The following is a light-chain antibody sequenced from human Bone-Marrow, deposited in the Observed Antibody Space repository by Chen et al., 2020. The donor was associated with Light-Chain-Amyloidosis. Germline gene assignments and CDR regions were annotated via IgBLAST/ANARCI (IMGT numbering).Light chain of an antibody. V-gene: IGLV3-21*02. J-gene: IGLJ3*02. Sequence: SYVLTQPSSVSVAPGQTATLAWGGNNIGSTSVHWYQRTPGQAPLLVVYDDSDRPSGIPERLSGSNSGNTATLTISRVEAGDEADYYCQVWDRSSDRPVFGGGTKLTVL. CDR2: DDS. CDR1: NIGSTS. CDR3: QVWDRSSDRPV.